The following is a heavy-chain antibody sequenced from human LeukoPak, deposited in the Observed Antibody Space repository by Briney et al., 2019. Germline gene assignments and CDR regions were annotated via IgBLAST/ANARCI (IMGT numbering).Heavy chain of an antibody. J-gene: IGHJ4*02. CDR1: SGSFSGDY. CDR3: ARVPDGYNLYFDY. CDR2: IYYSGST. D-gene: IGHD5-24*01. V-gene: IGHV4-34*09. Sequence: SETLSLTCAVYSGSFSGDYWSWIRQPPGKGLEWIGYIYYSGSTYYNPSLKSRVTISVDTSKNQFSLKLSSVTAADTAVYYCARVPDGYNLYFDYWGQGTLVTVSS.